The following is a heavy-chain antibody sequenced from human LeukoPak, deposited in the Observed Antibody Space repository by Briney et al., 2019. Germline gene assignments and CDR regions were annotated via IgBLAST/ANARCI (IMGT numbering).Heavy chain of an antibody. CDR3: ARGSTTRYYYYSYMDV. CDR2: ITGSSIYI. J-gene: IGHJ6*03. V-gene: IGHV3-21*01. Sequence: GGSLRLSCAASGFSFSNSSMNWVRHTPGKGLEWVSSITGSSIYIYYADSVKGRFSISRDNAKNSLYLQMNSLRAEDTAVYYCARGSTTRYYYYSYMDVWGKGTTVTVSS. CDR1: GFSFSNSS. D-gene: IGHD1-26*01.